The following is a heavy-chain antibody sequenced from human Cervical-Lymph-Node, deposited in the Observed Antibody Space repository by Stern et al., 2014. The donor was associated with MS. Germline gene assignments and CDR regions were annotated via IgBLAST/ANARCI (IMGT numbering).Heavy chain of an antibody. J-gene: IGHJ4*02. D-gene: IGHD6-6*01. V-gene: IGHV4-4*08. CDR2: ISSSGGT. Sequence: MQLVESGPGLVKPSETLSLTCTVSGGSTSSYYWSWIRQPPGKGLEWIGYISSSGGTKYNPSLKSRVTISLDTSKNKLSLNLSSVTAADTAVYYCARGYTTSSGRPDYWGQGTLVTVSS. CDR3: ARGYTTSSGRPDY. CDR1: GGSTSSYY.